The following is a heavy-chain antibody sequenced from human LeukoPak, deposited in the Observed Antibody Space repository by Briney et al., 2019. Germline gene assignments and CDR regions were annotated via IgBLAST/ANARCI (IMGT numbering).Heavy chain of an antibody. CDR3: ARASGWYPNYYYYYMDV. CDR1: GGSISGNNW. V-gene: IGHV4-4*02. Sequence: SETLSLTCAVSGGSISGNNWWSWVRQPPGKGLEWIGEIYHSGSTNYNPSLKSRVTISVDKSKNQFSLKLSSVTAADTAVYYCARASGWYPNYYYYYMDVWGKGTTVTVSS. D-gene: IGHD6-19*01. J-gene: IGHJ6*03. CDR2: IYHSGST.